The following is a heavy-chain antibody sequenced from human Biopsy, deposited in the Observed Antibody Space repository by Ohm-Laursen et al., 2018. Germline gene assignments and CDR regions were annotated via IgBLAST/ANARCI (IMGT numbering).Heavy chain of an antibody. D-gene: IGHD4-17*01. CDR3: ALAAAQTVTHFDY. CDR1: GFTFSRYA. Sequence: SLRLSCTASGFTFSRYAMTWFRQAPGKGLAWVSTISGNSDIIYDTDSVKGRFTISRDNSKNTLYLQMNSLRADDTAVYYCALAAAQTVTHFDYWGQGTLVTVSS. CDR2: ISGNSDII. J-gene: IGHJ4*02. V-gene: IGHV3-23*01.